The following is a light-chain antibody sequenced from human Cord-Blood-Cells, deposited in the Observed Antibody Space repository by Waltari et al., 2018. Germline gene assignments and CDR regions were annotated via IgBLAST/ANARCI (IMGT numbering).Light chain of an antibody. Sequence: QSALTQPASVSGSPGQSITLPCTGTSSDVGSYNLVSWYQQHPGKAPKLMIYEVSKRPSGVSNRFSGSKSGNTASLTISGLQAEDEADYYCCSYAGSYVFGTGTKVTVL. CDR3: CSYAGSYV. V-gene: IGLV2-23*02. J-gene: IGLJ1*01. CDR1: SSDVGSYNL. CDR2: EVS.